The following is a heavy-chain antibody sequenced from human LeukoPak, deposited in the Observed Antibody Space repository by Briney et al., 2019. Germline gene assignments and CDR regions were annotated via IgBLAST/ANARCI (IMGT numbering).Heavy chain of an antibody. CDR3: ARTYGSGEGWFDP. J-gene: IGHJ5*02. D-gene: IGHD3-10*01. CDR2: ISSSSSYT. CDR1: GFTFSDYY. Sequence: GGSLRLSCAASGFTFSDYYMSWIRQAPGKGLEWVSYISSSSSYTNYEDSVKGRFTISRDNAKNSLYLQMNSLRAEDTAVYYCARTYGSGEGWFDPWGQGTLVTVSS. V-gene: IGHV3-11*06.